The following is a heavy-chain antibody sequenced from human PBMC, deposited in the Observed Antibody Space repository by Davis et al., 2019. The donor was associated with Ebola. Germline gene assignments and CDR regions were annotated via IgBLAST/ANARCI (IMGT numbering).Heavy chain of an antibody. CDR1: GYTFTNYG. CDR3: ARDRKGSRPLPWFGDRAVFDY. D-gene: IGHD3-10*01. V-gene: IGHV1-18*01. CDR2: ISAYNGNT. Sequence: ASVKVSCKASGYTFTNYGISWVRQAPGQGLEWMGWISAYNGNTNYAQKLQGRVTTTTDTSTSTAFMELRSLRSDDTAVYYCARDRKGSRPLPWFGDRAVFDYWGQGTLVTVSS. J-gene: IGHJ4*02.